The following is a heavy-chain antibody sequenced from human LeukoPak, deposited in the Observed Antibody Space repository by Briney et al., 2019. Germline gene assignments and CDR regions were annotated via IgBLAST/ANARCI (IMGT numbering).Heavy chain of an antibody. CDR2: INPNSEGT. V-gene: IGHV1-2*02. D-gene: IGHD6-25*01. CDR3: ARDDGYSSGLYDY. CDR1: GYTFTSYY. J-gene: IGHJ4*02. Sequence: ASLKVSCKTSGYTFTSYYIHWVRHAPGQWLEWMGWINPNSEGTNYAKKFEGRVNMTRDTSISTAYMELSRLRYDDTAVYYCARDDGYSSGLYDYWGQGTLVTVSS.